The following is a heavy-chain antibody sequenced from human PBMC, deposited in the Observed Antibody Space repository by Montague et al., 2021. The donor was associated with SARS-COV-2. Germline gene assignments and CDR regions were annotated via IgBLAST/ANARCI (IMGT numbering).Heavy chain of an antibody. CDR1: GATISSDY. D-gene: IGHD3-22*01. Sequence: SETLSLTCTVSGATISSDYRSWIRQSPGKGLEWIGYMSYSGSATYNPSLESRVAISRDTSKNQFSLALIPATAADTAIYYCARTSDPSNFDSTGYYGAFDVWGQGTTVIVSS. CDR3: ARTSDPSNFDSTGYYGAFDV. CDR2: MSYSGSA. J-gene: IGHJ3*01. V-gene: IGHV4-59*01.